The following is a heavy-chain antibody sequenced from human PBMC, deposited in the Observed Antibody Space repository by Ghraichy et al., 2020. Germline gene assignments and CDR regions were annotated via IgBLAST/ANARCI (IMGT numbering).Heavy chain of an antibody. V-gene: IGHV4-39*01. CDR2: MYSGSP. CDR1: GGSISSGHYY. CDR3: ARHDVEGVNGVSEVADDRRGYFDY. Sequence: SQTLSLTCTVSGGSISSGHYYWGWIRQSPGKGLEWIGSMYSGSPHYNPTLKSRVTISVDTSKNQFSLKLTSVTATDTATYYCARHDVEGVNGVSEVADDRRGYFDYWGQGTLVTVSS. D-gene: IGHD6-19*01. J-gene: IGHJ4*02.